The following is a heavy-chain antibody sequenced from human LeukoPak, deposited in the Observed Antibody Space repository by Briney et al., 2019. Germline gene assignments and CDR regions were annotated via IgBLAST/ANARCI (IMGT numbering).Heavy chain of an antibody. Sequence: SETLSLTCTVSGGSISSYYWSWIRQPPGKGLEWIGYIYYRGSTNYNPSLKSRVTISVDTSKNRFSLKLNSVTAADTAVYYCTRGGWSYDYWGQGTLVTVSS. CDR3: TRGGWSYDY. D-gene: IGHD2-15*01. CDR2: IYYRGST. CDR1: GGSISSYY. V-gene: IGHV4-59*01. J-gene: IGHJ4*02.